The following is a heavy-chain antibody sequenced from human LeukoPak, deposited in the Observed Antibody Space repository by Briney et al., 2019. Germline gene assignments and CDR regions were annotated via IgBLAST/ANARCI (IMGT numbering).Heavy chain of an antibody. D-gene: IGHD6-13*01. Sequence: ASVKVSCKASGYTFTSYGISWVRQAPGQGLEWMGWISDYNGNTNYAQKLQGRVTMTTDTSTSTAYTELSSLRSEDTAVYYCARGNGIAAAPLGYWGQGTLVTVSS. V-gene: IGHV1-18*01. CDR2: ISDYNGNT. CDR3: ARGNGIAAAPLGY. J-gene: IGHJ4*02. CDR1: GYTFTSYG.